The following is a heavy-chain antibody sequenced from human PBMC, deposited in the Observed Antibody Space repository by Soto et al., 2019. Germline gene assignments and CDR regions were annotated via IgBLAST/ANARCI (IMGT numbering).Heavy chain of an antibody. CDR3: AASIFYYGMDV. CDR2: IYPGDSDT. V-gene: IGHV5-51*01. J-gene: IGHJ6*02. Sequence: WVRQPPGKGLEWMGIIYPGDSDTKYNPSFQGQVTISADKSITTTYLQWSSLKASDTAIYCCAASIFYYGMDVWGQGTTVTVSS.